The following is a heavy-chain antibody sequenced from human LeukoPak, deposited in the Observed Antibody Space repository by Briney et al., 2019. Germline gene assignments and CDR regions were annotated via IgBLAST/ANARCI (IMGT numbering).Heavy chain of an antibody. CDR2: INHSGST. CDR3: ARDARGYSYGYPLDY. D-gene: IGHD5-18*01. CDR1: GGSFSGYY. J-gene: IGHJ4*02. V-gene: IGHV4-34*01. Sequence: PSETLSLTCAVYGGSFSGYYWSWIRQPPGKGLEWIGEINHSGSTNYNPSLKSRVTISVDTSKNQFSLKLSSVTAADTAVYYCARDARGYSYGYPLDYWGQGTLVTVSS.